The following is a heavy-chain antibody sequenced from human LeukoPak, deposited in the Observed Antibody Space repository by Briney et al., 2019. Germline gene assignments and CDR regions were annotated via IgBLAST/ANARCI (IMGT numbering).Heavy chain of an antibody. J-gene: IGHJ4*02. D-gene: IGHD3-16*02. CDR3: ARDGRSRGLSHVNFDF. V-gene: IGHV3-48*03. Sequence: PGGSLRLSCAASGFPFSSYEMNWVRQAPGKGLEWASYISSSGMTKYYAVSMKGRFTMSRDNAKNSLYLQLNSLRAEDTAVYYCARDGRSRGLSHVNFDFWGQGILVTVSS. CDR2: ISSSGMTK. CDR1: GFPFSSYE.